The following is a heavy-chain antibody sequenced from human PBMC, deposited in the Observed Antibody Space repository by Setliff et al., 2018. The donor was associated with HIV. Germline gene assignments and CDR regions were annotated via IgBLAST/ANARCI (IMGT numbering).Heavy chain of an antibody. CDR2: IYPTDSDT. D-gene: IGHD1-26*01. CDR3: ARDYSGTYQQIIDVYYFDL. J-gene: IGHJ4*02. CDR1: GYSFANYW. V-gene: IGHV5-51*01. Sequence: HGESLKISCKGSGYSFANYWIAWVRQVPGKGLEWMGIIYPTDSDTRYSPSFQGQVTISADTSISTAYLQWSSLKASDTAVYYCARDYSGTYQQIIDVYYFDLWGQGSLVTVSS.